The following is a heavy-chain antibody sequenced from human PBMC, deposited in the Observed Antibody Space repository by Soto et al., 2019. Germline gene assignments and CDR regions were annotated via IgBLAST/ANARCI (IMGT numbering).Heavy chain of an antibody. Sequence: GGSLRLSCAASGFTFSSYAISWGRQAPGKGLEWVSAISGSGGSTYYADSVKGRFTISRDNSKNTLYLQMNSLRAEDTAVYYCAKDRDGYNYFDYWGQGTLVTVSS. J-gene: IGHJ4*02. D-gene: IGHD5-12*01. V-gene: IGHV3-23*01. CDR3: AKDRDGYNYFDY. CDR2: ISGSGGST. CDR1: GFTFSSYA.